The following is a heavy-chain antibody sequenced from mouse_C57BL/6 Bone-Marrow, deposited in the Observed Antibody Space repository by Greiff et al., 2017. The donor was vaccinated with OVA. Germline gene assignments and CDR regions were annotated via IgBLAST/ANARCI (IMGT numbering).Heavy chain of an antibody. CDR3: ARGGYGGDY. D-gene: IGHD2-10*02. J-gene: IGHJ4*01. CDR2: ISYDGSN. Sequence: EVQLQQSGPGLVKPSQSLSLTCSVTGYSITSGYYWNWIRQFPGNKLEWMGYISYDGSNNYNPSLKNRISITRDTSKNQFFLKLNSVTTEDTATXYCARGGYGGDYWGQGTSVTVSS. CDR1: GYSITSGYY. V-gene: IGHV3-6*01.